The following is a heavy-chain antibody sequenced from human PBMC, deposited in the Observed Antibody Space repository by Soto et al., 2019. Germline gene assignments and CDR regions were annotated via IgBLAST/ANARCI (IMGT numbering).Heavy chain of an antibody. CDR2: ISYDGSNK. CDR1: GFTFSSYG. Sequence: QVQLVESGGGVVQPGRSLRLSCAASGFTFSSYGMHWVRQAPGKGLEWVAVISYDGSNKYYADSVKGRFTISRDNSKTTLYLQMNSLRDEDTAVYYCAKEGNSGDHFDYWGQGTLVTVSS. V-gene: IGHV3-30*18. J-gene: IGHJ4*02. CDR3: AKEGNSGDHFDY. D-gene: IGHD4-17*01.